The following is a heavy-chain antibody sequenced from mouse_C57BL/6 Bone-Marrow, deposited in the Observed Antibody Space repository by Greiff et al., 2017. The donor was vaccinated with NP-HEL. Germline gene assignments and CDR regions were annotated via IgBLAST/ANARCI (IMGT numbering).Heavy chain of an antibody. CDR1: GYTFTDYN. CDR3: ARRGDRRRSSYYAMDY. Sequence: VQLQQSGPELVKPGASVKISCKASGYTFTDYNMDWVKQSPGKSLEWIGDINPNNGGTNYNQKFKGKATLTVDKSSSTAYMELRSLTSEDTAVYYCARRGDRRRSSYYAMDYWGQGTSVTVSS. CDR2: INPNNGGT. D-gene: IGHD1-1*01. V-gene: IGHV1-18*01. J-gene: IGHJ4*01.